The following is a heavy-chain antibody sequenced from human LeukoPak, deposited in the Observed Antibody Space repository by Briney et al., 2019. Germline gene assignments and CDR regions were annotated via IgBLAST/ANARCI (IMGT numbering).Heavy chain of an antibody. CDR3: ARRKLQLTPFDY. D-gene: IGHD5-18*01. CDR1: GRSISTFY. V-gene: IGHV4-4*07. Sequence: SETLSLTCTVSGRSISTFYWSWIRQPAGKGLEWIGRIFTSGSTNYNPSLKSRVTISVDTSKNQFSLKLSSVTAADTAVYYCARRKLQLTPFDYWGQGTLVTVSS. CDR2: IFTSGST. J-gene: IGHJ4*02.